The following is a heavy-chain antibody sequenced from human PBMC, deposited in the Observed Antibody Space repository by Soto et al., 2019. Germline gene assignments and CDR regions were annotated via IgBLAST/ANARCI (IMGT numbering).Heavy chain of an antibody. CDR3: AMDYCSSTSCYRDY. Sequence: QVQLVQSGAEVKKPGSSVKVSCKASGGTFSSYTISWVRQAPGQGLEWMGRIIPILGIANYAQKFQGRVTINAVKSTRTAYMELSRLRSADTAVYYCAMDYCSSTSCYRDYWGQGTLVTVSS. D-gene: IGHD2-2*01. J-gene: IGHJ4*02. V-gene: IGHV1-69*02. CDR2: IIPILGIA. CDR1: GGTFSSYT.